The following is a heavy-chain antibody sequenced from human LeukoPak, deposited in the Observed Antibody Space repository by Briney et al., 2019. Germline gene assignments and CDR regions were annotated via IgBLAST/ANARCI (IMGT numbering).Heavy chain of an antibody. J-gene: IGHJ3*02. CDR2: ISSSGSTI. CDR3: ARSDRSGFDAFDI. Sequence: PGGSLRLSCAASGFTFSSYWMSWVRQAPGKGLEWVSYISSSGSTIYYADSVKGRFTISRDNAKNSLYLQMNSLRAEDTAVYYCARSDRSGFDAFDIWGQGTMVTVSS. V-gene: IGHV3-48*04. D-gene: IGHD5-12*01. CDR1: GFTFSSYW.